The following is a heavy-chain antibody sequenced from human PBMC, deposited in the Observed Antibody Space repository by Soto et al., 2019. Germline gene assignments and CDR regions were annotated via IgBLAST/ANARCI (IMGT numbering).Heavy chain of an antibody. CDR3: ARGRVAHYYYYGMDV. CDR1: GGSISSGDYY. J-gene: IGHJ6*02. D-gene: IGHD3-3*01. Sequence: QVQLQESGPGLVKPSQTLSLTCTVSGGSISSGDYYWSWIRQPPGKGLEWFGYIYYSGSTYYNPSLKSRVTISVDTAKNQFSLKLSSVTAADTAVYYCARGRVAHYYYYGMDVWGPGTTVTVSS. CDR2: IYYSGST. V-gene: IGHV4-30-4*01.